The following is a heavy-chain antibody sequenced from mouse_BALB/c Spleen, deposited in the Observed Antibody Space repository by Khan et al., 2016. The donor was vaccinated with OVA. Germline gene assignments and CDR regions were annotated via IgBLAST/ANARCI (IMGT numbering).Heavy chain of an antibody. J-gene: IGHJ4*01. CDR2: INTHSGVP. CDR3: ARGGADYYRNDGGAMEY. V-gene: IGHV9-4*02. D-gene: IGHD2-14*01. Sequence: QIQLVQSGPELKKPGETVRISCKASGYTFTTAGIQWVLKIPGKGLKWIGWINTHSGVPKYAEDFKGRFAFSLEVSVNTAYLQITNLKNEDTATYFCARGGADYYRNDGGAMEYWGQGTSVTVSS. CDR1: GYTFTTAG.